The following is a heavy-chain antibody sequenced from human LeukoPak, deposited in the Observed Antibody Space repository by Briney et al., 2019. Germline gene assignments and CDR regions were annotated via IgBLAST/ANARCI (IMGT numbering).Heavy chain of an antibody. CDR3: ARESLYILGGY. CDR1: GFTFSSYA. V-gene: IGHV3-30*04. CDR2: ISYDGSNK. D-gene: IGHD2-15*01. Sequence: GRSLRLSCAASGFTFSSYAMHWVRQAPGKGLEWVAVISYDGSNKYYADSVKGRFTISRDNSKNTLYLQMNSLRAEDTAVYYCARESLYILGGYWGQGTLVTVSS. J-gene: IGHJ4*02.